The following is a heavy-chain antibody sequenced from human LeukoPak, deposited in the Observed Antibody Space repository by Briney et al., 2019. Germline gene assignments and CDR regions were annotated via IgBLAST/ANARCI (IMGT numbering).Heavy chain of an antibody. J-gene: IGHJ4*02. CDR3: ASLTVLRYFDATQFDY. D-gene: IGHD3-9*01. CDR2: ISSSSSYI. V-gene: IGHV3-21*01. CDR1: GFTFSGYS. Sequence: GGSLRLSCAASGFTFSGYSMNWVRQAPGKGLEWVSSISSSSSYIYYADSVKGRFTISRDNAKNSLYLQMNSLRAEDTAVYYCASLTVLRYFDATQFDYWGQGTLVTVSS.